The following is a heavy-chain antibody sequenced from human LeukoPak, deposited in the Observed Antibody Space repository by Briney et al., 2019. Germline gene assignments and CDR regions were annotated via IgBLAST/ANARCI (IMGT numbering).Heavy chain of an antibody. V-gene: IGHV3-48*04. Sequence: PGGSLRLSCAASGFTFSSYSMNWVRQAPGKGLEWVSYISSSGTTIYYADSVKGRFTISRGNTKNSLYLQMNSLRAEDTAVYYCARRTVTRDWYFDLWGRGTLVTVSS. CDR1: GFTFSSYS. CDR2: ISSSGTTI. J-gene: IGHJ2*01. CDR3: ARRTVTRDWYFDL. D-gene: IGHD4-17*01.